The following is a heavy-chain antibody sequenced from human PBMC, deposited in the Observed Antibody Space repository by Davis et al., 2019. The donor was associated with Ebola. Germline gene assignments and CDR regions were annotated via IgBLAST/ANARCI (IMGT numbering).Heavy chain of an antibody. D-gene: IGHD4-17*01. J-gene: IGHJ4*02. Sequence: GSLRLSCTVSGGSISSSSYYWGWIRQPPGKGLEWIGSIYYSGSTNYNPSLKSRVTISVDTSKNQFSLKLSSVTAADTAVYYCARFWGYGDYVLDYWSQGTLVTVSS. CDR2: IYYSGST. V-gene: IGHV4-39*07. CDR3: ARFWGYGDYVLDY. CDR1: GGSISSSSYY.